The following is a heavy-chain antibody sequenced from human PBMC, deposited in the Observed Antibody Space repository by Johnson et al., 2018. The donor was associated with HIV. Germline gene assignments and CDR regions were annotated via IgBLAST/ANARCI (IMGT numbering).Heavy chain of an antibody. J-gene: IGHJ3*02. CDR1: GFTFSSYA. CDR2: ISYDGNNK. Sequence: QVQLVESGGGVVQPGRSLRLSCAASGFTFSSYAMHWVRQAPGKGLEWVAVISYDGNNKYYADSVKGRFTISRDNAKNSLYLQMNSLRAEDTAVYYCARGSSSGWSGGAFDIWGQGTMVTVSS. V-gene: IGHV3-30*04. CDR3: ARGSSSGWSGGAFDI. D-gene: IGHD6-19*01.